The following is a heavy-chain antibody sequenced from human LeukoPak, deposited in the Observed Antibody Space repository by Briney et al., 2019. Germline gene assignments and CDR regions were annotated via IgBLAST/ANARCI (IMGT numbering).Heavy chain of an antibody. D-gene: IGHD3-10*01. CDR1: GGSFSGYY. V-gene: IGHV4-34*01. J-gene: IGHJ6*02. CDR3: ARLRYGSGSYYYYYYGMDV. CDR2: INHSGGT. Sequence: SETLSLTCAVYGGSFSGYYWSWIRQPPGKGLEWIGEINHSGGTNYNPSLKSRVTISVDTSKNQFSLKLSSVTAADTAVYYCARLRYGSGSYYYYYYGMDVWGQGTTVTVSS.